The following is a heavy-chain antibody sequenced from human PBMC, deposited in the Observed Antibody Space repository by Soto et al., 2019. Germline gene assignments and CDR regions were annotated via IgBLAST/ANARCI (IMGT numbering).Heavy chain of an antibody. V-gene: IGHV1-8*01. D-gene: IGHD6-13*01. J-gene: IGHJ4*02. CDR2: MNPNSGNT. CDR3: AREHSSSWRFDY. CDR1: GYTITSYD. Sequence: ASVKVSCKACGYTITSYDINWVRQATGQGLEWMGWMNPNSGNTGYAQKFQGRVTMTRNTSISTAYMELSSLRSEDTAVYYCAREHSSSWRFDYWGQGTLVTV.